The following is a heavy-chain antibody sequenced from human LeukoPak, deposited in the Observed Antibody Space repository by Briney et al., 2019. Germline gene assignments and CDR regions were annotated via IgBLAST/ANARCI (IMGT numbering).Heavy chain of an antibody. Sequence: GRSLRLSCAASGFTFSTYGMHWVRQAPGKGLGWVAVISYDGSNKYYADSVKGRFTISRENSKNTLHLQMNSLRAEDTAVYYCAKDHYYYGSGIYFMHYFDYWGQGTLVTVSS. CDR2: ISYDGSNK. V-gene: IGHV3-30*18. D-gene: IGHD3-10*01. CDR3: AKDHYYYGSGIYFMHYFDY. J-gene: IGHJ4*02. CDR1: GFTFSTYG.